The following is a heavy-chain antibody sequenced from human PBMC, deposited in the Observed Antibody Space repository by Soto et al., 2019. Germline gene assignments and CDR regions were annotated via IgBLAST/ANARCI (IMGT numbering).Heavy chain of an antibody. J-gene: IGHJ4*02. CDR2: IYPGDSDT. CDR1: GYSFTSYW. D-gene: IGHD2-15*01. Sequence: GESLKISCKGSGYSFTSYWIGWVRQMPGKGLEWMGIIYPGDSDTRYSPSFQGQVTISADKSISTAYLQWSSLKASDTAMYYCARLLRDRCSGGSCYSFDYWGQGTLVTVSS. CDR3: ARLLRDRCSGGSCYSFDY. V-gene: IGHV5-51*01.